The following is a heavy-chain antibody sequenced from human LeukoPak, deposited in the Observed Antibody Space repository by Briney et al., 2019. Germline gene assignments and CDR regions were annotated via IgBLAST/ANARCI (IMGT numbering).Heavy chain of an antibody. CDR2: ISYDGSNK. V-gene: IGHV3-30*01. D-gene: IGHD6-25*01. CDR1: GFTFSSYA. Sequence: GGSLRLSCAASGFTFSSYAMHWVRQAPGKGLEWLAVISYDGSNKYYADSVKGRFTISRDNSKNTLYLQMNSLRAEDTAVYYCASQRLAAGAFDIWGQGTMVTVSS. J-gene: IGHJ3*02. CDR3: ASQRLAAGAFDI.